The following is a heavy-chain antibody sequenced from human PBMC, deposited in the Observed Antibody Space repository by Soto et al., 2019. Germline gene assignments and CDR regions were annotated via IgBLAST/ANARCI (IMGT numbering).Heavy chain of an antibody. D-gene: IGHD4-4*01. Sequence: EVQLVESGGGLVQPGGSLRLSCAASGFTFNRYWMKWVRQAPGRGLEWMGNINQDGSEKHYVDSVKGRFTISRDNAKDSVYLQMNSLKAEDTAMYYRAMGGYDYSNPFDYWGQGTLVTVSS. V-gene: IGHV3-7*01. J-gene: IGHJ4*02. CDR3: AMGGYDYSNPFDY. CDR2: INQDGSEK. CDR1: GFTFNRYW.